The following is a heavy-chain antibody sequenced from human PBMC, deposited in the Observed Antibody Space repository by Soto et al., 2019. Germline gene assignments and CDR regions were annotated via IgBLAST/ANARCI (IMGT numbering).Heavy chain of an antibody. V-gene: IGHV3-30*04. CDR3: ATMERLFDY. D-gene: IGHD3-3*01. Sequence: PGGSLRLSCTASGFTFGDYAMSWFRQAPGTGLEWVAVISYDGSDKYYADSVKGRFTISRDNSKNRLYLQMNSLRAEDTAVYYCATMERLFDYWGQGTLVTVSS. J-gene: IGHJ4*02. CDR1: GFTFGDYA. CDR2: ISYDGSDK.